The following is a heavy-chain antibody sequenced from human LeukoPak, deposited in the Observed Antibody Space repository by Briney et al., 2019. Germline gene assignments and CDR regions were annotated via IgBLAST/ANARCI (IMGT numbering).Heavy chain of an antibody. CDR2: IYYSGST. V-gene: IGHV4-59*08. D-gene: IGHD3-22*01. CDR1: GGSISSYY. Sequence: SETLSLTCTVSGGSISSYYWSWIRQPPGKGLEWIGYIYYSGSTNYNPSLKSRVTISVDTSKNQFSLKLSSVTAADTAVYYCARLPLEPWAYDSSGYYEDYWGQGTLVTASS. J-gene: IGHJ4*02. CDR3: ARLPLEPWAYDSSGYYEDY.